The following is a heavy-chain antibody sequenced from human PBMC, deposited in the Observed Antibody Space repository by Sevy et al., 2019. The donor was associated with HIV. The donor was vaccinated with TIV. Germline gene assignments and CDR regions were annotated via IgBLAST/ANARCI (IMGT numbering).Heavy chain of an antibody. D-gene: IGHD2-2*03. Sequence: SETLSLTCAVYGGSFSGYYWSWIRQPPGKGLEWIGEINHSGSTSYNPSLKSRVTISVDTSKNQFSLKLSSVTAADTAVYYCARVRIGYCSSTSCYGLRYYYYGMDVWGQGTTVTVSS. V-gene: IGHV4-34*01. CDR2: INHSGST. CDR3: ARVRIGYCSSTSCYGLRYYYYGMDV. CDR1: GGSFSGYY. J-gene: IGHJ6*02.